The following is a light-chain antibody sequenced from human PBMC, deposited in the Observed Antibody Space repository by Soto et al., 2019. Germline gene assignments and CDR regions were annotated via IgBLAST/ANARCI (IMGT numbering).Light chain of an antibody. CDR3: SSSTTSTTLV. CDR2: AVS. CDR1: SSDVGAYNS. Sequence: QSALTQPASVSGSPGQSITLSCTGTSSDVGAYNSVSWYQQHPGKAPKLIIYAVSTRPSGVSNRFSGSKSGNTASLTISGLQAEDEADYYCSSSTTSTTLVFGTGTKVTVL. J-gene: IGLJ1*01. V-gene: IGLV2-14*03.